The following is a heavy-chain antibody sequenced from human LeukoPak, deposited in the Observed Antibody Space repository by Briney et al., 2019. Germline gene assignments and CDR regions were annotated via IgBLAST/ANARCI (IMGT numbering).Heavy chain of an antibody. J-gene: IGHJ4*02. Sequence: PGGSLRLSCAASGFTFSSYWMHWVRQAPGKGLVWVSRINSDGSSTYYADSVKGRFTISRDNSKNTLYLQMNSLRAEDTAVYYCAVHPKTFDYWGQGTLVTVSS. CDR1: GFTFSSYW. CDR2: INSDGSST. CDR3: AVHPKTFDY. V-gene: IGHV3-74*01.